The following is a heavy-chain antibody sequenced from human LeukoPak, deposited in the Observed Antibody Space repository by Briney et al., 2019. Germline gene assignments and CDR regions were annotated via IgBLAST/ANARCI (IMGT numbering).Heavy chain of an antibody. J-gene: IGHJ4*02. CDR1: GFSFSNYY. V-gene: IGHV3-11*01. CDR2: ITTSGSST. D-gene: IGHD3-16*02. Sequence: GGSPRLSCASSGFSFSNYYMSWVRQAPGKGLEWISYITTSGSSTNYADSVKGRFTISRDNAKNSVVLQMNSLRTEDTAVYYCTRERRGSYHAFDYWGQGTLVTVSP. CDR3: TRERRGSYHAFDY.